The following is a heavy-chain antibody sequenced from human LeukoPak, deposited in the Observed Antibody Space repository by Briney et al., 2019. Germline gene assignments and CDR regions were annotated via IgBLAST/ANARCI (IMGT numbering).Heavy chain of an antibody. V-gene: IGHV4-4*07. CDR3: ARAAVGTANFDY. J-gene: IGHJ4*02. D-gene: IGHD6-13*01. Sequence: SETLSLTCTVSGDSISNYYWSWIRQPAGKELEWIGRFYTSGSTNYNPSLKSRVTMSVDTSKNQFSLKLSSVTAADTAMYYCARAAVGTANFDYWGQGALVTVSS. CDR2: FYTSGST. CDR1: GDSISNYY.